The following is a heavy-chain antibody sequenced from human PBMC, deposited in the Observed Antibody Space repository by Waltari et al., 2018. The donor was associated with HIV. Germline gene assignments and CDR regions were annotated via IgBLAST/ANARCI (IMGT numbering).Heavy chain of an antibody. Sequence: QVQLQDSGPGLVKPSGTLSLTCVVSGGPISSSNWWSWVRQPPGKGLEWIGEIYHSGSTNYNPSLKSRVTISVDKSKDKFTLKLRSVTAADTAVYFCARVSSLTGYYKALDYWGQGTLVTVSS. CDR1: GGPISSSNW. CDR2: IYHSGST. V-gene: IGHV4-4*02. CDR3: ARVSSLTGYYKALDY. D-gene: IGHD3-9*01. J-gene: IGHJ4*02.